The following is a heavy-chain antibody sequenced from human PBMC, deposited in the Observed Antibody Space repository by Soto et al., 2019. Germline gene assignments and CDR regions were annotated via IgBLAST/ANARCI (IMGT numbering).Heavy chain of an antibody. CDR2: IYYSGST. CDR1: GGSISSSSYY. D-gene: IGHD3-9*01. V-gene: IGHV4-39*01. CDR3: ARPQIDILTGYYYYYGMDV. J-gene: IGHJ6*02. Sequence: SETLSLTCTVSGGSISSSSYYWGWIRQPPGKGLEWIGSIYYSGSTYYNPSLKSRVTISVDTSKNQFSLKLSSVTAADTAVYYCARPQIDILTGYYYYYGMDVWGQGTTVTVSS.